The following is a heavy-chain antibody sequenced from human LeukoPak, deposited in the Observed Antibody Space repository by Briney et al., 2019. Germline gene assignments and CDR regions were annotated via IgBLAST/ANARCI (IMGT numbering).Heavy chain of an antibody. V-gene: IGHV1-18*01. CDR2: ISAYNGNT. CDR3: ARDELLYVGATCFDY. CDR1: GYTFTSYG. D-gene: IGHD1-26*01. Sequence: ASVKVSCKASGYTFTSYGISWVRQAPGQGLEWMGWISAYNGNTNYAQKLQGRVTMTTDTSTSTAYMELRSLRSDDTAVCYCARDELLYVGATCFDYWGQGTLVTVSS. J-gene: IGHJ4*02.